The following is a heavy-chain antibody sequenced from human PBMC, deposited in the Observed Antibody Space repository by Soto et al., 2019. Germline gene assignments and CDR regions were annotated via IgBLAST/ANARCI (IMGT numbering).Heavy chain of an antibody. CDR2: IWYDGSNK. J-gene: IGHJ4*01. D-gene: IGHD2-21*01. CDR1: GFTFSSYG. V-gene: IGHV3-33*06. CDR3: AKAVAEDNLICGSYDFDY. Sequence: QVQLVESGGGVVQPGRSLRLSCAASGFTFSSYGMHWVRQAPGKGLEWVAVIWYDGSNKYYADSVKGRFTISRDNSKNTLYLQMNSLRADDTAVYYCAKAVAEDNLICGSYDFDYWGQGTPVTVSS.